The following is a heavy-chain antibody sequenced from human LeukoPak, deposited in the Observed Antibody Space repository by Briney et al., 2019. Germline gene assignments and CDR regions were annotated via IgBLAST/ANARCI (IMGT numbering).Heavy chain of an antibody. D-gene: IGHD5-24*01. J-gene: IGHJ2*01. CDR2: IYYSGST. V-gene: IGHV4-59*01. CDR3: AKGAQLIWYFDL. Sequence: ASETLSLTCTVSGGSISSDCWSWIRQPPGKGLEWIGYIYYSGSTNYNPSLKSRVTISVDTSKNQFSLKLSSVTAADTAVYYCAKGAQLIWYFDLWGRDTLVTVST. CDR1: GGSISSDC.